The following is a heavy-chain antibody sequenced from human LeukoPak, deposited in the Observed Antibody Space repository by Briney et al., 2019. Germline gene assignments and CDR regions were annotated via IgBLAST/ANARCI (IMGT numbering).Heavy chain of an antibody. CDR3: ARGTMSTFARFDS. D-gene: IGHD2/OR15-2a*01. J-gene: IGHJ4*02. V-gene: IGHV3-53*01. CDR1: GFSVSDHY. CDR2: IFADDLT. Sequence: GGSLRLSCVVSGFSVSDHYMSWVRQAPGKGLQWLSVIFADDLTYYEDSIKGRFTISRDRSQNTLYLQMKSLRAEDTAVYYCARGTMSTFARFDSWGQGTLVSVSS.